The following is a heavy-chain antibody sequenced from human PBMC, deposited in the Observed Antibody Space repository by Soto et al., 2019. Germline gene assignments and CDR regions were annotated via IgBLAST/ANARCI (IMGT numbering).Heavy chain of an antibody. CDR3: AKNRRMCSSSMIYGMDV. CDR2: ISGSGGST. CDR1: GFTFSSYA. J-gene: IGHJ6*02. V-gene: IGHV3-23*01. Sequence: GGSLRLSCAASGFTFSSYAMSWVRQAPGKGLEWVSAISGSGGSTYYADSVKGRFTISRDNSKNTLYLQMNSLRAEDTAVYSCAKNRRMCSSSMIYGMDVWGQGTTVTVSS. D-gene: IGHD6-6*01.